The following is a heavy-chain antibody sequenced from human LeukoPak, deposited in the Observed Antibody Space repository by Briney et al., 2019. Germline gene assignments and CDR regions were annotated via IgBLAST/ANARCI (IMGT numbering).Heavy chain of an antibody. CDR1: GFTFSYYS. D-gene: IGHD3-16*01. J-gene: IGHJ4*02. CDR2: ITSSSRTI. Sequence: GGSLRLSCAASGFTFSYYSMNWVRQAPGRGLEWVSFITSSSRTIYYADSVKGRFTISRDNVKNSLYLHMNSLRAEDTAVYYCARDFGGDYFDFWGQGTLVTVSS. V-gene: IGHV3-48*01. CDR3: ARDFGGDYFDF.